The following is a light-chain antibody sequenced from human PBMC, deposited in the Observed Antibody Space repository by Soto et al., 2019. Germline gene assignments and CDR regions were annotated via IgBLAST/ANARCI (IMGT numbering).Light chain of an antibody. CDR1: SSDVGGYNY. CDR2: DVS. V-gene: IGLV2-14*01. J-gene: IGLJ1*01. CDR3: SSYTSSSTRV. Sequence: QSVLTQPASVSGSPGQSITISCTGTSSDVGGYNYVSWYQQHPGKAPKLMIYDVSNRPSGVSNRFSGSKSGNTASLTISGLQAEDEADYYCSSYTSSSTRVFGTRTMVTDL.